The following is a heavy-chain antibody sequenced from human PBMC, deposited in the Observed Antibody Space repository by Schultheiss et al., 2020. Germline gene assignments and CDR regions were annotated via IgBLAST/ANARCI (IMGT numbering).Heavy chain of an antibody. CDR3: ARDRSGYSSSWYYFDY. D-gene: IGHD6-13*01. CDR2: IYYSGST. Sequence: LRLSCTVSGGSISSGGYYWSWIRQHPGKGLEWIGYIYYSGSTYYNPSLKSRVTISVDTSKNQFSLKLSSVTAADTAVYYCARDRSGYSSSWYYFDYWDQGTLVTVSS. J-gene: IGHJ4*02. V-gene: IGHV4-31*03. CDR1: GGSISSGGYY.